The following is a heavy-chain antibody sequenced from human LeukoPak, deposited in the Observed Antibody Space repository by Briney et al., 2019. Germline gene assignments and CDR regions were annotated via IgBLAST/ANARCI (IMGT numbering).Heavy chain of an antibody. J-gene: IGHJ1*01. V-gene: IGHV4-34*01. CDR1: GGSFSGYY. CDR2: INHSGSS. D-gene: IGHD2-21*02. CDR3: ARTRRLAYCGGDCSAFQH. Sequence: PSETLSLTCAVYGGSFSGYYWSWIRQPPGKGLEWIGEINHSGSSNYNPSLKSRVTISVDTSKNQFSLKLSSVTAADTAVYYCARTRRLAYCGGDCSAFQHWGQGTLVTVSP.